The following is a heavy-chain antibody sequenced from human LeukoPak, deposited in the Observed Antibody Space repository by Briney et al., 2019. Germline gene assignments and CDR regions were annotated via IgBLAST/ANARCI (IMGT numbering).Heavy chain of an antibody. V-gene: IGHV3-30*03. D-gene: IGHD4/OR15-4a*01. CDR1: GFTFSSYG. CDR3: ARDFSGASRIDF. J-gene: IGHJ4*02. CDR2: ISYDGSNK. Sequence: PGGSLRLSCAASGFTFSSYGMHWVRQAPGKGLEWVAVISYDGSNKYYADSVKGRFTISRDNSRNTLYLQMNSLRLEDTALYYCARDFSGASRIDFWGQGALVSVSS.